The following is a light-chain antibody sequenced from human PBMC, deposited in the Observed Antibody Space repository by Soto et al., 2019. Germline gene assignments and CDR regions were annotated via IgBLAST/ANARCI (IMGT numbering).Light chain of an antibody. CDR2: EVL. CDR1: SSDVGGYNY. V-gene: IGLV2-8*01. J-gene: IGLJ3*02. Sequence: QSALTQPPSASGSPGQSVTISCTGTSSDVGGYNYVSWYQQYPGKAPKLMIYEVLKRPSGVPDRFSGSRSGNTASLTVSGLQAEDEAEYYCLLYYHGGVRVFGEGTQLTVL. CDR3: LLYYHGGVRV.